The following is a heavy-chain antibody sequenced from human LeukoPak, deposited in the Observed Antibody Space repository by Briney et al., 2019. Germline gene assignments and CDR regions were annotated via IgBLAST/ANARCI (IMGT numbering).Heavy chain of an antibody. Sequence: GGSLRLSCAASGFTFSNYWMHWVRQAPGKGLVWVSRINIDGTNIKYADSVKGRFTISRDNAKKTLYLQVNSLRDEDTAVYYCARDDYYYDSSGYYDLWGQGTLVTVSS. CDR2: INIDGTNI. J-gene: IGHJ5*02. CDR1: GFTFSNYW. V-gene: IGHV3-74*01. D-gene: IGHD3-22*01. CDR3: ARDDYYYDSSGYYDL.